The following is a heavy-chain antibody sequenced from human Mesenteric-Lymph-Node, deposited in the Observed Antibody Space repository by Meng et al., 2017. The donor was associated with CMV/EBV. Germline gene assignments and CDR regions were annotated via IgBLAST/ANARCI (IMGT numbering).Heavy chain of an antibody. J-gene: IGHJ3*02. D-gene: IGHD2-15*01. V-gene: IGHV3-53*01. CDR2: IYSGAGT. Sequence: GESLKISCAASGLTVSSNYMNWVRQAPGKGLEWVSVIYSGAGTYYADSVKGRFTISRDNSKNTLFLQMNSLRAEDTALYHCAKGSYELWTPGVVVDIWGQGTMVTVSS. CDR1: GLTVSSNY. CDR3: AKGSYELWTPGVVVDI.